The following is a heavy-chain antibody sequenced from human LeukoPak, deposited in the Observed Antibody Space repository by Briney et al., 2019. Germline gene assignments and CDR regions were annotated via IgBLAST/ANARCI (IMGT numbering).Heavy chain of an antibody. Sequence: GASVKVSCRASGYTFTNYFIHWVRQAPGQGLEWMGTINPNSGTTSVAQRFQDRVTMTSDTSTSTVFMEVSSLRFEDTAFYYCGIVPFYWGQGTLVTVSS. CDR1: GYTFTNYF. CDR2: INPNSGTT. D-gene: IGHD2-15*01. CDR3: GIVPFY. V-gene: IGHV1-46*01. J-gene: IGHJ4*02.